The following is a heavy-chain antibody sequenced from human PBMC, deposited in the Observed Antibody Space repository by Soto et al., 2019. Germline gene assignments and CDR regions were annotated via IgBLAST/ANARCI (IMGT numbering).Heavy chain of an antibody. CDR1: GFTLSSYW. D-gene: IGHD3-3*02. CDR2: IKKDGSEK. Sequence: EVQLVESGGGLVQPGGSLRLSCVVSGFTLSSYWMSWVRQAPGKGLEWVAKIKKDGSEKNYVDSVKGRFTISKDNAKNSLYLQMNSLRAKDTAVYYCARDRIRYAFDIWGQGTMVTVSS. CDR3: ARDRIRYAFDI. J-gene: IGHJ3*02. V-gene: IGHV3-7*01.